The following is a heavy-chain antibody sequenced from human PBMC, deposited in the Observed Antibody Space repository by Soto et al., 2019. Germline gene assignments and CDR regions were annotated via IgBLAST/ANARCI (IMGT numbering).Heavy chain of an antibody. CDR3: ARKSNSDISRYDYFDH. Sequence: DVQLVESGGGLVEPGGSLRLSCAASGFSFSSSDMTWVRQAPGRGLEYVSSINYSGLYMFYAEPAKGRFTISRDNAKNLVYLWMNGLRPEDTAVYWCARKSNSDISRYDYFDHWGQGTLVTVSS. J-gene: IGHJ4*02. V-gene: IGHV3-21*06. CDR1: GFSFSSSD. D-gene: IGHD3-22*01. CDR2: INYSGLYM.